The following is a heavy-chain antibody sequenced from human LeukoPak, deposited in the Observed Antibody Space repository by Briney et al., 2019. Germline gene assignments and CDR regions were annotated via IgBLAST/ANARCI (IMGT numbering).Heavy chain of an antibody. D-gene: IGHD6-13*01. Sequence: ASVKVSCKVSGYTLTELSMHWVRQAPGKRLEWMGGFDPEDGETIYAQKFQGRVTMTEDTSTDTAYMELSSLRSEDTAVYYCATYSSSWYYFDYWGQGTLVTVSS. CDR1: GYTLTELS. V-gene: IGHV1-24*01. J-gene: IGHJ4*02. CDR3: ATYSSSWYYFDY. CDR2: FDPEDGET.